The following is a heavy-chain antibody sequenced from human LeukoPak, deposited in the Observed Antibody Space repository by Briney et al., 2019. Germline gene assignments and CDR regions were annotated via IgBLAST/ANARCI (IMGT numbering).Heavy chain of an antibody. J-gene: IGHJ4*02. D-gene: IGHD3-22*01. V-gene: IGHV3-23*01. CDR1: GFTFSSYA. CDR3: AKVLTYYYDSSGSPFDY. Sequence: GGSLRLSCAASGFTFSSYAMSWVRQAPGKGLEWVSAISGSGGSTYYAGSVKGRFTISRDNSKNTLYLQMNSLRAEDTAVYYCAKVLTYYYDSSGSPFDYWGQGTLVTVSS. CDR2: ISGSGGST.